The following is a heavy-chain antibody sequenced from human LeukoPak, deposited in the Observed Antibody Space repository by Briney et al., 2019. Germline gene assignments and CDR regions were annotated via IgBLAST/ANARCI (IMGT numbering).Heavy chain of an antibody. CDR3: ARDNSVGDTAWWFDP. D-gene: IGHD1-26*01. Sequence: ASVKVSCKASGYTFTGYYMHWVRQAPGQGLECMGLINPSGSSTSYAQKFQGRLSLTRDMSTSTDYMELSSLRSEDTAVYYCARDNSVGDTAWWFDPWGQGTLVTVSS. CDR2: INPSGSST. CDR1: GYTFTGYY. J-gene: IGHJ5*02. V-gene: IGHV1-46*01.